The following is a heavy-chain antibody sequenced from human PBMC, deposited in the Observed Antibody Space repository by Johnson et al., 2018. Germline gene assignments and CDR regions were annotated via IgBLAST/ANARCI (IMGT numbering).Heavy chain of an antibody. V-gene: IGHV4-59*01. CDR1: GGSISSYY. Sequence: QVQLQESGPGLVKPSETLSLTCTVSGGSISSYYWSWIRQPPGKGLEWIGCIYYSGRTNYNPSLKSRVTISVDTSKNQFSLKLSSVTAADTAVYYCARDLRGYGDDAFDIWGQGTMVTVSS. CDR3: ARDLRGYGDDAFDI. J-gene: IGHJ3*02. CDR2: IYYSGRT. D-gene: IGHD4-17*01.